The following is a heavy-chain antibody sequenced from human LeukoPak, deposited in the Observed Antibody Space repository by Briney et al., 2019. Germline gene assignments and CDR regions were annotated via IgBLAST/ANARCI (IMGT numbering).Heavy chain of an antibody. CDR1: GFTFSTYS. D-gene: IGHD6-19*01. Sequence: GGSLRLSCAASGFTFSTYSMTWVRQAPGKGLEWVSSISSSSGYIYYADSLKGRFTISRDNAKNSLYLQMNSLRAEDTAVYYCARAVGDLAVSGREDYWGQGTPVTVSS. CDR3: ARAVGDLAVSGREDY. J-gene: IGHJ4*02. V-gene: IGHV3-21*01. CDR2: ISSSSGYI.